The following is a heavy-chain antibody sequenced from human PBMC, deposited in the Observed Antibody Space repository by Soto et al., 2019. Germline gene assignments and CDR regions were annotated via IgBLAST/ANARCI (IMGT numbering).Heavy chain of an antibody. V-gene: IGHV1-69*13. CDR2: IIPIFGTA. J-gene: IGHJ6*02. CDR1: GGTFSSYA. Sequence: GASVKVSCKASGGTFSSYAISWVRQAPGQGLEWMGGIIPIFGTANYAQKFQGRVTITADESTSTAYVELSSLRSEDTAVYYCASSRYCSGRSCYYYYRMDVWGQGTTVTVYS. CDR3: ASSRYCSGRSCYYYYRMDV. D-gene: IGHD2-15*01.